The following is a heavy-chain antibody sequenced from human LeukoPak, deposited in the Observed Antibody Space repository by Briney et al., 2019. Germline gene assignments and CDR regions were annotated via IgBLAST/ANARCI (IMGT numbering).Heavy chain of an antibody. V-gene: IGHV4-38-2*01. CDR1: GYSISSGYY. CDR3: ARGPPQLLWFGELLSVYFDY. J-gene: IGHJ4*02. CDR2: INHSGST. Sequence: KTSETLSLTCAVSGYSISSGYYWGWIRQTPGKGLEWIGSINHSGSTNYNPSLKSRVTISVDTSKNQFSLKPSSVTAADTAVYYCARGPPQLLWFGELLSVYFDYWGQGTLVTVSS. D-gene: IGHD3-10*01.